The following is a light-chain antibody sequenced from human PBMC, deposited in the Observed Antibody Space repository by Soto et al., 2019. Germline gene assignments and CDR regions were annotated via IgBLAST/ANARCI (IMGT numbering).Light chain of an antibody. J-gene: IGKJ1*01. CDR3: LHDYSFPWT. Sequence: AIHMTHAPSSLAASVTDRVAITCRASQDIKNDLGWYQQKPGKAPELLIYAASSLQSGVPSRFSGSGSGTHFTLTISSLQPEDVATYYCLHDYSFPWTFGQGTKVDIK. V-gene: IGKV1-6*01. CDR1: QDIKND. CDR2: AAS.